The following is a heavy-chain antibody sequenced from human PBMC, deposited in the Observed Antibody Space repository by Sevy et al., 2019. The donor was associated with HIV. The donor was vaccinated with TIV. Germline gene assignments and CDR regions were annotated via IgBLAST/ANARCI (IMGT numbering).Heavy chain of an antibody. Sequence: GGSLRLSCAASEITLSNYAMNWVRQAPGRGLEWVSAISGSGGSQYYADSVKGRFTISRDNSKNTLSLQMHSLRVEDTAVYYCAKDRAVLVGDAFDLWGQGTMVTVSS. D-gene: IGHD2-15*01. CDR3: AKDRAVLVGDAFDL. V-gene: IGHV3-23*01. CDR1: EITLSNYA. J-gene: IGHJ3*01. CDR2: ISGSGGSQ.